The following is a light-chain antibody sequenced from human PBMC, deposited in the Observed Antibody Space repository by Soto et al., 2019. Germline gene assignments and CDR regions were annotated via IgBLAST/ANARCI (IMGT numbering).Light chain of an antibody. CDR3: QQYNTYPWT. CDR1: ESISSW. J-gene: IGKJ1*01. CDR2: DVS. V-gene: IGKV1-5*01. Sequence: DIQMTQSPSTLSASVGDRVTITCRAGESISSWLAWYQQKPGKAPKLLIYDVSSLESGVPSRFSGSGSGTEFTLTISSLQPDDFATYYRQQYNTYPWTFGQGTKVDIK.